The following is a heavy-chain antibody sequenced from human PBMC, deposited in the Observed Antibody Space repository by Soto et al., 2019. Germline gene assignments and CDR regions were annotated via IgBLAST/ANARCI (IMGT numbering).Heavy chain of an antibody. CDR1: GNTFTIYV. CDR2: INAGNGNT. D-gene: IGHD3-22*01. V-gene: IGHV1-3*01. Sequence: SSVKVYCKSSGNTFTIYVMHWVRQAPGQRLEWMGWINAGNGNTKYSQKFQGRVTITRDTSASTAYMGLSGLRSEDTAVYYCARDVSSGYTFDYWGQGTLVTVSS. J-gene: IGHJ4*02. CDR3: ARDVSSGYTFDY.